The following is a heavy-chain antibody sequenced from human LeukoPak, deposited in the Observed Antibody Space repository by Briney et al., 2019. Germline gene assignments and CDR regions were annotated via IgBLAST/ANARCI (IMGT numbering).Heavy chain of an antibody. CDR1: GGSFSGYY. CDR3: ARGYYGGNLVY. V-gene: IGHV4-34*01. Sequence: SETLSLTCAVYGGSFSGYYWSWIRQPPGKGLEWIGEINHSGSTNYNPSLKSRVTISVDTSKNQFSLKLSSVTAADTAVYYCARGYYGGNLVYWGQGTLVTVSS. D-gene: IGHD4-23*01. J-gene: IGHJ4*02. CDR2: INHSGST.